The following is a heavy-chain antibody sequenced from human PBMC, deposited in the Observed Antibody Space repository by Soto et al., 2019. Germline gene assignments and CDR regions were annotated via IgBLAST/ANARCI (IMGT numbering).Heavy chain of an antibody. CDR1: GFTFSSYG. V-gene: IGHV3-30*18. J-gene: IGHJ4*02. Sequence: GGSLRLSCAASGFTFSSYGMHWVRQAPGKGLEWVAVISYDGSNKYYADSVKGRFTISRDNSKNTLYLQMNSLRAEDTAVYYCAKVQGTYDFWSGYYFDYWGQGTLVTVSS. CDR3: AKVQGTYDFWSGYYFDY. D-gene: IGHD3-3*01. CDR2: ISYDGSNK.